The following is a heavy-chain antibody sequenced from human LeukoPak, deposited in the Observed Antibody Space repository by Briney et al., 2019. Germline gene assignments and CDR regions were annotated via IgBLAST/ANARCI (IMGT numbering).Heavy chain of an antibody. V-gene: IGHV4-34*01. D-gene: IGHD3-10*01. J-gene: IGHJ4*02. Sequence: PSETLSLTCAVYGGSFSGYYWSWIRQPPGKGLEWIGEINHSGSTNYNPSLKSRVTISVDTSKNQFSLKLSSVTAADTAVYYCARRPHSYYYGSGSYYYLDYWGQGTLVTVSS. CDR1: GGSFSGYY. CDR2: INHSGST. CDR3: ARRPHSYYYGSGSYYYLDY.